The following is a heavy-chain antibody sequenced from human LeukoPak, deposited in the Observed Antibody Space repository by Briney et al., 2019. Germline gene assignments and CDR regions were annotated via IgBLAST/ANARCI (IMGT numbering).Heavy chain of an antibody. CDR2: ISAYNGNT. D-gene: IGHD2-21*02. Sequence: ASVKVSCKASGYTFTSYGISWVRQAPGQGLEWMGWISAYNGNTNYAQKLQSRVTMTTDTSTSTAYMELRSLRSDDTAVYYCARARVVTDPFDYWGQGTLVTVSS. CDR1: GYTFTSYG. V-gene: IGHV1-18*01. CDR3: ARARVVTDPFDY. J-gene: IGHJ4*02.